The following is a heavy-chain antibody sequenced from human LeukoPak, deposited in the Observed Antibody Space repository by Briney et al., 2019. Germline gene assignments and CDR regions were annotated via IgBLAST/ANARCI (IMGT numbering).Heavy chain of an antibody. CDR3: AKRPRDYYDSSGYLTSYYFDY. V-gene: IGHV3-23*01. D-gene: IGHD3-22*01. CDR1: GFTFSSYA. Sequence: PGGSLRLSCAASGFTFSSYAMSWVRQAPGKGLEWVAAISGSGGRTNYADPVKGRFIISRDSSKNTLSLLMNSLRAEDTAVYYCAKRPRDYYDSSGYLTSYYFDYWGQGTLVTVSS. CDR2: ISGSGGRT. J-gene: IGHJ4*02.